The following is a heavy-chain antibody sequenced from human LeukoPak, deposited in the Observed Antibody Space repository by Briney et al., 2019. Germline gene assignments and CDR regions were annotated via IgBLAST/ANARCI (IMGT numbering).Heavy chain of an antibody. J-gene: IGHJ5*02. CDR2: IRYDGSNK. V-gene: IGHV3-30*02. D-gene: IGHD6-19*01. CDR3: ARAVAGTHWLDP. Sequence: GGSLRLSCAASGFTFSSYGMHWVRQAPGKGLEWVAFIRYDGSNKYYADSVKGRFTMSRENAKNSLHLQMNSLRAGDTAVYYCARAVAGTHWLDPWGQGTLVTVSS. CDR1: GFTFSSYG.